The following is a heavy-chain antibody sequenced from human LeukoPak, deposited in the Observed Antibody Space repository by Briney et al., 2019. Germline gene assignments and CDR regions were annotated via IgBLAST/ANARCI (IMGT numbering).Heavy chain of an antibody. CDR2: INYSGST. V-gene: IGHV4-61*10. D-gene: IGHD2-21*02. Sequence: SETLSPTCSVSGGSVSGGSYHWTWIRQPAGKGLEWIGCINYSGSTNYNPSLKSRVTISVDTSKNQFSLKLSSVTAEDTAVYYCAKDRAPPPPWSDCGGDCFPGSYYGMDVWGQGTTVTVSS. J-gene: IGHJ6*02. CDR3: AKDRAPPPPWSDCGGDCFPGSYYGMDV. CDR1: GGSVSGGSYH.